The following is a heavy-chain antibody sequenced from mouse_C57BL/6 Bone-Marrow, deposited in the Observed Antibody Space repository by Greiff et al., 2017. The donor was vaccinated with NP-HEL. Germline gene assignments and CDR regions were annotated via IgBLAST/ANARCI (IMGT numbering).Heavy chain of an antibody. J-gene: IGHJ3*01. D-gene: IGHD2-5*01. CDR2: IWTGGGT. CDR3: ARNDYSKPGNWFAY. CDR1: GFSLTSYA. Sequence: VQLVESGPGLVAPSQSLSITCTVSGFSLTSYAISWVRQPPGKGLEWLGVIWTGGGTNYNSALKSRLSISKDNSKSQVFLKMNSLQTDDTARYYCARNDYSKPGNWFAYWGQGTLVTVSA. V-gene: IGHV2-9-1*01.